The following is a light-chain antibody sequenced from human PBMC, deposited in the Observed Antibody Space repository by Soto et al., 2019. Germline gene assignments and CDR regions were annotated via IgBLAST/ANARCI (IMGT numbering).Light chain of an antibody. Sequence: QSVLNQPASVSGSPGQSITISCTGTSSDVGGYNYVSWYQQQPGKAPKFMIYDVTNRPSGVSNRFSGSKSGNTASLTISGLQAEDEADYYCCSYTTSNTRQIVFGTGTRSPS. V-gene: IGLV2-14*01. J-gene: IGLJ1*01. CDR1: SSDVGGYNY. CDR2: DVT. CDR3: CSYTTSNTRQIV.